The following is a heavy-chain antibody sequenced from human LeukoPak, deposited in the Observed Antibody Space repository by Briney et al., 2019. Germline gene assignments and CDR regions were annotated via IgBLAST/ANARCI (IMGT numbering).Heavy chain of an antibody. V-gene: IGHV4-4*07. D-gene: IGHD2-2*01. Sequence: SETLSLTRTVSGGSISSYYWSWIRQPAGKGLEWIGRIYTSGSTNYNPSLKSRVTMSVDTSKNQFSLKLSSVTAADTAVYYCARAPWDIVVVPAALPRRDFDYWGQGTLVTVSS. J-gene: IGHJ4*02. CDR3: ARAPWDIVVVPAALPRRDFDY. CDR2: IYTSGST. CDR1: GGSISSYY.